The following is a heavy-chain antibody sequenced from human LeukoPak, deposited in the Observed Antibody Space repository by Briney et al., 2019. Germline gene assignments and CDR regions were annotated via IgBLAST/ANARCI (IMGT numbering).Heavy chain of an antibody. D-gene: IGHD3-22*01. J-gene: IGHJ4*02. CDR2: INHSGST. CDR3: ARDLNYYDSSGYSPFGD. Sequence: PSETLSLTCAVYGGSFSGYYWSWIRQPPGKGLEWIGEINHSGSTNYNPSLKSRVTISVDTSKNQFSLKLSSVTAADTAVYYCARDLNYYDSSGYSPFGDWGQGTLVTVSS. CDR1: GGSFSGYY. V-gene: IGHV4-34*01.